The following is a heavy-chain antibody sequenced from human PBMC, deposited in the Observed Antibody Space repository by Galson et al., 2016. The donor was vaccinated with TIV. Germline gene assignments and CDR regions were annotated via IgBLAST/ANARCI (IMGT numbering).Heavy chain of an antibody. D-gene: IGHD6-19*01. Sequence: PALVTPTQTLTLTCIFSGFSLNTNGVGVGWFRQPPGKALEWLGVIYWDDDKRYTPSVNNRLTITKDTSKNQVVLTMTNIDPVATATDYCARTAWLVYDTFCLYRDFFDYWGQGAPVTVSS. V-gene: IGHV2-5*02. CDR3: ARTAWLVYDTFCLYRDFFDY. J-gene: IGHJ4*02. CDR2: IYWDDDK. CDR1: GFSLNTNGVG.